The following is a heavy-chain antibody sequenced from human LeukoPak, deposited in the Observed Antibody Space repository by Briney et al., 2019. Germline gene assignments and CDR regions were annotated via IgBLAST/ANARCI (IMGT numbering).Heavy chain of an antibody. V-gene: IGHV3-7*01. CDR3: ARAGYGGNPLDAFDI. Sequence: PGGSLRLSCAASGFTFNSYWMSWVRQAPGKGLEWVANIKKDGSEENYVDSVKGRFTISRDNAKNSLYLQMDSLRAEDTAVYYCARAGYGGNPLDAFDIWGQGTMVTVSS. CDR1: GFTFNSYW. D-gene: IGHD4-23*01. J-gene: IGHJ3*02. CDR2: IKKDGSEE.